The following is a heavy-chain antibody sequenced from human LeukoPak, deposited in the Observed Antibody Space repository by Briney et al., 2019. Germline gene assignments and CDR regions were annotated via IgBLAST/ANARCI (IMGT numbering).Heavy chain of an antibody. D-gene: IGHD2-21*01. Sequence: ASETLSLTCAVYGCTFSGYYWSWIRQPPGKGLEGIGEINHSGSTNYHPFLKSRVIISETTSNNQFFVQLSSVTAADTAVYYCARCFYYCGVNWFDPWGQGTLVTVSS. J-gene: IGHJ5*02. CDR3: ARCFYYCGVNWFDP. CDR1: GCTFSGYY. CDR2: INHSGST. V-gene: IGHV4-34*01.